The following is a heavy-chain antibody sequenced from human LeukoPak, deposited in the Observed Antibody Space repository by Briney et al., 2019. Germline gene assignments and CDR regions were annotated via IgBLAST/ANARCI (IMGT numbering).Heavy chain of an antibody. CDR1: GFTFSSYG. Sequence: GGSLRLSCAASGFTFSSYGMSWVRQAPGKGLEWVSAISGSGGSTYYADSVKGRFTISRDNSKNTLYLQMNSLRAEDTAVYYCAKRGSGSYLLGAFDIWGQGTMVTVSS. CDR2: ISGSGGST. CDR3: AKRGSGSYLLGAFDI. V-gene: IGHV3-23*01. D-gene: IGHD1-26*01. J-gene: IGHJ3*02.